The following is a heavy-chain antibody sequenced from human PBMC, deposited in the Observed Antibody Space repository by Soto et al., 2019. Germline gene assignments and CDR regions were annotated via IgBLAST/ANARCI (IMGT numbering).Heavy chain of an antibody. D-gene: IGHD2-15*01. Sequence: GGSLRLSCAASGFTFSSYAMSWVRQAPGKGLEWVSAISGSGGSTYYADSVKGRFTISRDNSKNTLYLQMNSLRAEDTAVYYCAKDGRAPLGWVAATDYWGQGTLVTVSS. CDR2: ISGSGGST. CDR3: AKDGRAPLGWVAATDY. J-gene: IGHJ4*02. CDR1: GFTFSSYA. V-gene: IGHV3-23*01.